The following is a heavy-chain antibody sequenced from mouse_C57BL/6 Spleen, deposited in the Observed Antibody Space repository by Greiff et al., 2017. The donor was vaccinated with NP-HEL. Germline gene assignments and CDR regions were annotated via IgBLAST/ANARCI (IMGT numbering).Heavy chain of an antibody. D-gene: IGHD1-1*01. J-gene: IGHJ2*01. Sequence: QVQLQQPGAELVKPGASVKLSCKASGYTFTSYWMQWVKQRPGQGLEWIGEIDPSDSYTNYNQKFKGKATLTVDTSSSTAYMQLSSLTSEDSAVYYCARGTEDGSNYFDYWGQGTTLTVSS. V-gene: IGHV1-50*01. CDR2: IDPSDSYT. CDR3: ARGTEDGSNYFDY. CDR1: GYTFTSYW.